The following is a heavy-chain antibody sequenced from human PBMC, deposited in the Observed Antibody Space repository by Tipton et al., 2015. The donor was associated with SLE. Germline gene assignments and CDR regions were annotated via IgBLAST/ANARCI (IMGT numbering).Heavy chain of an antibody. CDR2: IYTSGST. CDR1: GGSISSGSYY. Sequence: LSLTCTVSGGSISSGSYYWSWIRQPAGKGLEWIGRIYTSGSTNYNPSLKSRVAISVDTSRNQFSLELSSVTAADTAVYYCATGYGGSYSYYYYMDVWGKGTTVTV. CDR3: ATGYGGSYSYYYYMDV. V-gene: IGHV4-61*02. J-gene: IGHJ6*03. D-gene: IGHD1-26*01.